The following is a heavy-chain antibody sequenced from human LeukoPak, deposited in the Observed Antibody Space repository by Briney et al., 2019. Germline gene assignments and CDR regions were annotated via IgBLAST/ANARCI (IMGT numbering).Heavy chain of an antibody. CDR1: GFTFSDYY. Sequence: LRLSCAASGFTFSDYYMSWIRQPPGKGLEWIGEINHSGSTNYNPSLKGRVTISVDTSKNQFSLKLSSVTAADTAVYYCARHTTGSGWYDYWGQGTLVTVSS. V-gene: IGHV4-34*01. CDR2: INHSGST. J-gene: IGHJ4*02. CDR3: ARHTTGSGWYDY. D-gene: IGHD6-19*01.